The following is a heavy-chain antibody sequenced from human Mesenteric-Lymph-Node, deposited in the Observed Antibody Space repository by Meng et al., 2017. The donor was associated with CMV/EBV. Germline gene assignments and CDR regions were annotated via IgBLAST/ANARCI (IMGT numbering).Heavy chain of an antibody. CDR3: ARGDTHLYDSSGYYLDY. D-gene: IGHD3-22*01. CDR2: IYYSGST. J-gene: IGHJ4*02. Sequence: SETLSLTCTVSGGSISDTSYYWGWIRQPPGKGLEWIGSIYYSGSTYYNPSLKSRVTLSVDTSKNQFSLKLNSVTAADTAVYYCARGDTHLYDSSGYYLDYWGQGTLVTVSS. V-gene: IGHV4-39*07. CDR1: GGSISDTSYY.